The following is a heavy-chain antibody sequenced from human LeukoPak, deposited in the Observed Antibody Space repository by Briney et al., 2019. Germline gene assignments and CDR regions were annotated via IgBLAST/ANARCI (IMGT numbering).Heavy chain of an antibody. V-gene: IGHV1-2*02. J-gene: IGHJ5*02. CDR3: AREGYFDWFNWFDP. CDR2: INPNSGGT. Sequence: ASVKVSCKASGYTFTGYYMHWVRQAPGQGLEWRGWINPNSGGTNYAQKFQGRVTMTRDTSISTAYMELSRLRSDDTAVYYCAREGYFDWFNWFDPWGQGTLVTVSS. D-gene: IGHD3-9*01. CDR1: GYTFTGYY.